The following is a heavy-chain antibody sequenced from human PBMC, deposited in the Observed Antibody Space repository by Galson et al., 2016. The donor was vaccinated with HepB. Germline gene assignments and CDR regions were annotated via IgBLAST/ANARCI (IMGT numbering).Heavy chain of an antibody. CDR2: ISRSSSYI. V-gene: IGHV3-11*06. J-gene: IGHJ4*02. D-gene: IGHD3-10*01. Sequence: SLRLSCAASGFTFSDYYMSWIRQAPGKGLEWISYISRSSSYIIYADSVKGRFTISRDNFKNTLYLHLNSLRAEETAVYYCARAVHGSGSYWDKWGRGTLVAVSS. CDR3: ARAVHGSGSYWDK. CDR1: GFTFSDYY.